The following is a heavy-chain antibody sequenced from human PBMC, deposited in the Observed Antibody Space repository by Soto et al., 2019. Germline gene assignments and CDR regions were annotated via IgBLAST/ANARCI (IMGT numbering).Heavy chain of an antibody. J-gene: IGHJ6*02. CDR1: GYSFTSYW. Sequence: GESLKISCKGSGYSFTSYWIGWVRQMPGKGLEWMGIIYPGDSDTRYSPSFQGQVTISADKSISTAYLQWSSLKASDTAMYYCAVSAAGNQRYNYYGMYVWGQGTTVTVSS. D-gene: IGHD6-13*01. CDR3: AVSAAGNQRYNYYGMYV. V-gene: IGHV5-51*01. CDR2: IYPGDSDT.